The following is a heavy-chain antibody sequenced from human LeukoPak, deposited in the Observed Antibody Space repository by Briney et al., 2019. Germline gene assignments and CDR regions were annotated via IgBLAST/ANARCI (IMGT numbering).Heavy chain of an antibody. J-gene: IGHJ4*02. D-gene: IGHD6-6*01. V-gene: IGHV3-21*01. CDR1: GFTFSSYS. Sequence: GGSLRLSCAASGFTFSSYSMNWVRQAPGKGLDWVSSVSSSSSYIYYADSVKGRFTICRDNAKNSLYMQMNSLRAEDTAVYYCARDQGGQLAPFDYWGQGTLVTVSS. CDR2: VSSSSSYI. CDR3: ARDQGGQLAPFDY.